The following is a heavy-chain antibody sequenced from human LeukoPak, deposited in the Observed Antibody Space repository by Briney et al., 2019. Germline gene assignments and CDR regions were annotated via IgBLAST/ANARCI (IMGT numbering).Heavy chain of an antibody. CDR2: IRYDGSNK. CDR1: GFTFSSYG. CDR3: GREQSGYYVHAFEP. Sequence: GGSLRLSCAASGFTFSSYGMHWVRQAPGKGLEWVAFIRYDGSNKYYADSVKGRFTISRDNSKNTVFLQMNSLRTDDTAVYYCGREQSGYYVHAFEPWGQGTLVTVSS. J-gene: IGHJ5*02. D-gene: IGHD3-3*01. V-gene: IGHV3-30*02.